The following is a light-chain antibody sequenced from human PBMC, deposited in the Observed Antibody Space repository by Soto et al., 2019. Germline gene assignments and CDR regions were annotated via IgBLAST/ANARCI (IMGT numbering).Light chain of an antibody. CDR3: QQANEWPQT. Sequence: RVMTQSPVTLSVSPGERVTLSCSASQAIINNLAWYQQKPDQAPRLLIFDASTRATGIPAGFSGSGSGREFTLTISSLQSKDFAFYYCQQANEWPQTFGLGTRV. CDR2: DAS. J-gene: IGKJ1*01. CDR1: QAIINN. V-gene: IGKV3-15*01.